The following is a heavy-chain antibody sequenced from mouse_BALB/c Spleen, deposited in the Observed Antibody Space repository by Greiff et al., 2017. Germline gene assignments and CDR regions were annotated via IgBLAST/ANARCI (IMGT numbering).Heavy chain of an antibody. Sequence: VQLQQSGPELVKPGASVKMSCKASGYTFTSYVMHWVKQKPGQGLEWIGYINPYNDGTKYNEKFKGKATLTSDKSSSTAYMELSSLTSEDSAVYYCARGGDYRYAWFAYWGQGTLVTVSA. D-gene: IGHD2-14*01. V-gene: IGHV1-14*01. CDR1: GYTFTSYV. CDR3: ARGGDYRYAWFAY. J-gene: IGHJ3*01. CDR2: INPYNDGT.